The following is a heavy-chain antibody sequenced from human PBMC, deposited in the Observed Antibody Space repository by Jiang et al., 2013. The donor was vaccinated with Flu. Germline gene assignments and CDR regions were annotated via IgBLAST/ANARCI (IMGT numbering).Heavy chain of an antibody. J-gene: IGHJ4*02. D-gene: IGHD4-17*01. Sequence: EWVSAISGSGGSTYYADSVKGRFTISRDNSKNTLYLQMNSLRAEDTAVYYCAKSQQIYGEGPEYYFDYWGQGTLVTVSS. CDR2: ISGSGGST. CDR3: AKSQQIYGEGPEYYFDY. V-gene: IGHV3-23*01.